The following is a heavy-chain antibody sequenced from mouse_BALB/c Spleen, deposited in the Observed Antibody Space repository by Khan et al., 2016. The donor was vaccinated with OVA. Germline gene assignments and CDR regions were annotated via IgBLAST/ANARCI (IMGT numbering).Heavy chain of an antibody. D-gene: IGHD1-2*01. CDR3: ARRNYFGYTFAY. CDR1: GYTFTDYY. Sequence: QVQLQQSGAELARPGASVKLSCKASGYTFTDYYINWVKQRTGQGLEWIGEISPGSGDTYYNEKFKGKATMTAVKSSSTAYMQRNSLTTEASAVYFCARRNYFGYTFAYWGQGTLVTVSA. J-gene: IGHJ3*01. CDR2: ISPGSGDT. V-gene: IGHV1-77*01.